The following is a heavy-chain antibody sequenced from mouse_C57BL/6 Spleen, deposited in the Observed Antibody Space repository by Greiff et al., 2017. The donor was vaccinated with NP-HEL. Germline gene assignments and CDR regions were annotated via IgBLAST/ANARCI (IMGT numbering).Heavy chain of an antibody. CDR3: ARWYYGSSYGFYYFDY. V-gene: IGHV1-78*01. CDR1: GYTFTDHT. CDR2: IYPRDGST. Sequence: VHLVESDAELVKPGASVKISCKVSGYTFTDHTIHWMKQRPEQGLEWIGYIYPRDGSTKYNEKFKGKATLTADKSSSTAYMQLNSLTSEDSAVYFCARWYYGSSYGFYYFDYWGQGTTLTVSS. J-gene: IGHJ2*01. D-gene: IGHD1-1*01.